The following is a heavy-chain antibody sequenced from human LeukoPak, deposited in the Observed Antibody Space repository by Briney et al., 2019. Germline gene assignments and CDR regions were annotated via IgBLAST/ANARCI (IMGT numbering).Heavy chain of an antibody. CDR2: INYRGSA. D-gene: IGHD3-10*01. Sequence: SETLSLTCTVSGGSISSVDYYWSWIRQYPGKGLEWIGYINYRGSAYYNPSLKSRVTISVDTSKNQFSLKLTSVTAADTAGYYCARDPFRGVFFDIWGKGTMVPVSS. CDR1: GGSISSVDYY. CDR3: ARDPFRGVFFDI. J-gene: IGHJ3*02. V-gene: IGHV4-31*03.